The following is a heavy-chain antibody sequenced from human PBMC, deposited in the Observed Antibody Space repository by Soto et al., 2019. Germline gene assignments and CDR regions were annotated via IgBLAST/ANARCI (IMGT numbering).Heavy chain of an antibody. CDR1: GSTFSDYS. J-gene: IGHJ6*01. V-gene: IGHV3-30-3*01. CDR2: ISFAGSNK. Sequence: QVQLVESGGGVVQPGRSLRLSCSASGSTFSDYSMHWVRQAPGKGLDWVAVISFAGSNKYYADSVKGRFTSSRDNSKNTLYLQMTSRRAEDAAVYYCAREYSHCSGGTCDDVGMDVW. D-gene: IGHD2-15*01. CDR3: AREYSHCSGGTCDDVGMDV.